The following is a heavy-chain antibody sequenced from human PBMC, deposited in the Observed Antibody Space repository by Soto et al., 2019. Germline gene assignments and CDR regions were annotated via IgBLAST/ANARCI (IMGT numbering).Heavy chain of an antibody. CDR3: ARGLMFSRALKHY. J-gene: IGHJ4*02. V-gene: IGHV1-18*04. D-gene: IGHD3-10*02. CDR1: GYTFTNFG. CDR2: ITPYNGNA. Sequence: HVHLVQSGAVVEKPGASVKVSCNASGYTFTNFGSNWVRQAPGQGLERMGWITPYNGNANYPQKHQDIVTINTDTTTKTAYLELRRVSSDVTAVDFGARGLMFSRALKHYWGQGTRVTVSS.